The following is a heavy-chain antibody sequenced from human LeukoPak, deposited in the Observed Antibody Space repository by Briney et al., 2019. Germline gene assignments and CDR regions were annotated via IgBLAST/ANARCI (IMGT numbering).Heavy chain of an antibody. J-gene: IGHJ4*02. Sequence: PGGSLRLSCAASGFTFSSYAMSWVRQAPGKGLEWVSAISGSGGSTCYADSVKGRFTISRDNSKNTLYLQMNSLRAEDTAVYYCAKDEGYDFWSGYYNFDYWGQGTLVTVSS. CDR3: AKDEGYDFWSGYYNFDY. V-gene: IGHV3-23*01. D-gene: IGHD3-3*01. CDR2: ISGSGGST. CDR1: GFTFSSYA.